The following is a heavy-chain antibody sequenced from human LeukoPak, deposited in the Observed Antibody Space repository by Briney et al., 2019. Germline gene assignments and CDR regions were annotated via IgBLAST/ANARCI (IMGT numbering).Heavy chain of an antibody. J-gene: IGHJ4*02. CDR2: IYGSGST. CDR3: ARGINYYDSSAYYFFDY. Sequence: SETLSLTCIVSGGSTSSYYWSWIRQPAGKGLEWIGRIYGSGSTYSNPSLKSRVTISVDTSKNQFSLKLSSVTAADTAVYYCARGINYYDSSAYYFFDYWGQGTLVTVSS. D-gene: IGHD3-22*01. V-gene: IGHV4-4*07. CDR1: GGSTSSYY.